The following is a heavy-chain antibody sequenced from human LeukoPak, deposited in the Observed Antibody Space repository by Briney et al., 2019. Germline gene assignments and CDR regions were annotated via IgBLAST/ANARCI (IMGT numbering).Heavy chain of an antibody. CDR1: GFTFSSYA. CDR2: ISGSGGST. CDR3: AKCQNYGGKSPNYYYMDV. Sequence: PGGSLRLSCAASGFTFSSYAMSWVRQAPGKGLEWVSAISGSGGSTYYADSVKGRFTISRDNSKNTLYLQMNSLRAEDTAVYYCAKCQNYGGKSPNYYYMDVWGKGTTVTVSS. D-gene: IGHD4-23*01. J-gene: IGHJ6*03. V-gene: IGHV3-23*01.